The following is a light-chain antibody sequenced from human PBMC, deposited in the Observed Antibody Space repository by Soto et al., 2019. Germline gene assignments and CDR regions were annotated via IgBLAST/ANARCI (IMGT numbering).Light chain of an antibody. CDR2: DAS. J-gene: IGKJ4*01. CDR1: QSVSSY. Sequence: EIVLTQSPATLSLSPGERATLSCRASQSVSSYLAWYQQKPGQAPRLLIYDASNRATGIPARFSGSGSGTEFTLTISSIEPADFAVYYCQQRSNWPPLTFGGGTKVEIK. CDR3: QQRSNWPPLT. V-gene: IGKV3-11*01.